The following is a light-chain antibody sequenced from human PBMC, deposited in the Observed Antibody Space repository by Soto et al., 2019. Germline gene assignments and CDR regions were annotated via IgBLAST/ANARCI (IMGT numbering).Light chain of an antibody. V-gene: IGKV3-20*01. Sequence: ETVSTESQAALSVTQGAGXPXSCRASQGIGSTLAWYQQKPGQAPKLLIHGASTRATGIPDRFSRSGSGTDFTLSISRLEPEDFAVYYCQVYGSSPKTFGEGTKV. CDR2: GAS. CDR3: QVYGSSPKT. J-gene: IGKJ1*01. CDR1: QGIGST.